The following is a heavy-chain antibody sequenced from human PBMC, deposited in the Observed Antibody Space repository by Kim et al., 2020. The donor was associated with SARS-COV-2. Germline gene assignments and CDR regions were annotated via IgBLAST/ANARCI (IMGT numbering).Heavy chain of an antibody. CDR3: ARSSMQVNYYDSSGYFGYYYYSNMAV. D-gene: IGHD3-22*01. J-gene: IGHJ6*03. Sequence: GESLKISCKGSGYSFTSYWIGWVRQMPGKGLEWMGIIYPGDSDTRYSPFFQGQVTISADKSISTAYLQGSSLKASDTAMYYCARSSMQVNYYDSSGYFGYYYYSNMAVSRKGTPVTVSS. CDR2: IYPGDSDT. V-gene: IGHV5-51*01. CDR1: GYSFTSYW.